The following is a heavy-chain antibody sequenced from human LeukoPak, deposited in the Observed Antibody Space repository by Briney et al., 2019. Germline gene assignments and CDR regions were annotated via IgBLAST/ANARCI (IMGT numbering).Heavy chain of an antibody. CDR2: IYYSGST. V-gene: IGHV4-39*06. J-gene: IGHJ6*04. CDR1: GGSISSSSYY. Sequence: SETLSLTCTVSGGSISSSSYYWGWIRQPPGKGLEWIGSIYYSGSTYYNPSLKSRVTISLDTSKNQFTLRLSSVTAADTAMYYCARSREGDPTVRVDVWGKGTTVTVSS. CDR3: ARSREGDPTVRVDV. D-gene: IGHD4-11*01.